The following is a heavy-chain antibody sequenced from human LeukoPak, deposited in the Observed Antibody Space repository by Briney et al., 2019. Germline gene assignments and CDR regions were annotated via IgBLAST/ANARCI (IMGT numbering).Heavy chain of an antibody. CDR1: GFTFSSHA. D-gene: IGHD3-16*01. V-gene: IGHV3-23*01. Sequence: PRGSLRLSCAASGFTFSSHAMSWVRQAPGKGLEWVSTISGSGDSTNYADSVKGRFTISRDNSKNTLYLQMSSLRADDTAMYYCAKLIEGARSLFDFRGQGILVTVSS. CDR3: AKLIEGARSLFDF. J-gene: IGHJ4*02. CDR2: ISGSGDST.